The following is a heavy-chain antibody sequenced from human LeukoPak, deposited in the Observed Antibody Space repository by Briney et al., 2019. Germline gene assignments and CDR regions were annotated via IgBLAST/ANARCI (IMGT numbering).Heavy chain of an antibody. CDR2: IYYSGST. CDR3: ARHPDKSVPGTGGFDY. Sequence: PSETLSLTCIVSGGSISSSSYYWGWIRQPPGKGLEWIGNIYYSGSTYYNPSLKSRVTISVDTSRNQFSLKLSSVTAADTAVYYCARHPDKSVPGTGGFDYWGQGTLVTVSS. V-gene: IGHV4-39*01. CDR1: GGSISSSSYY. J-gene: IGHJ4*02. D-gene: IGHD6-19*01.